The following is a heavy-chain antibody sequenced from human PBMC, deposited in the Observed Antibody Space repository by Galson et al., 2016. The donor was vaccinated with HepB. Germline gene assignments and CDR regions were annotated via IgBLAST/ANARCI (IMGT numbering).Heavy chain of an antibody. D-gene: IGHD3-10*01. V-gene: IGHV3-30*18. CDR3: AKPRYYYGSGNYGMDG. CDR2: IAYDGTND. J-gene: IGHJ6*02. CDR1: GFLFSDYG. Sequence: SLRLSCAASGFLFSDYGMHWVRQAPGKGLEWVAVIAYDGTNDHSADSVRGRFTISCDNSQNTLYLQMTSLRREDTAVYYCAKPRYYYGSGNYGMDGWGQGTTVTVSS.